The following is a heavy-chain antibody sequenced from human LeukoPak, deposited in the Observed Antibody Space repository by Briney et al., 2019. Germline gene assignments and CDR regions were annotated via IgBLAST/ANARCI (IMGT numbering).Heavy chain of an antibody. Sequence: PGGSLRLSCAASGFTFSSYGMHWVRQAPGKGLEWVAVISYDGSNKYYADSVKGRFTISRDNSKNTLYLRMNSLRAEDTAVYYCAKAHGIVGATTSGYWGQGTLVTVSS. V-gene: IGHV3-30*18. CDR3: AKAHGIVGATTSGY. J-gene: IGHJ4*02. CDR1: GFTFSSYG. CDR2: ISYDGSNK. D-gene: IGHD1-26*01.